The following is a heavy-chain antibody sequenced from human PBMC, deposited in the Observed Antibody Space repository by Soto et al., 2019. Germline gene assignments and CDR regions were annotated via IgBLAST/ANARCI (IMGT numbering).Heavy chain of an antibody. D-gene: IGHD2-8*01. Sequence: QVQLVQSGAEVKKPGASVKVSCKASGYTFTNYYIYWVRQAPGQGLEWMGWISAYNGNTNYAQKLQGRVTMTTDTSTSTAYMEPRSLRSDDTAVYYCARVGYCTNGVCYGYFDYWGQGTLVTVSS. CDR1: GYTFTNYY. CDR2: ISAYNGNT. CDR3: ARVGYCTNGVCYGYFDY. V-gene: IGHV1-18*04. J-gene: IGHJ4*02.